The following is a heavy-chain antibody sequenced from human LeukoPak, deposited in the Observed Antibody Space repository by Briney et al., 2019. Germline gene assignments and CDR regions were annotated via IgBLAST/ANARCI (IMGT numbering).Heavy chain of an antibody. CDR1: GFTFGVYA. CDR3: TRSRTTYNFDY. J-gene: IGHJ4*02. Sequence: GGSLRLSCTASGFTFGVYAMSWVRQAPGKGLEWVGFIRSKAYGGTTEYAASVKGRFTISRDDSKSIAYLQMNSLKTEDTAVYYCTRSRTTYNFDYWGQGTLVTVSS. CDR2: IRSKAYGGTT. D-gene: IGHD1-1*01. V-gene: IGHV3-49*04.